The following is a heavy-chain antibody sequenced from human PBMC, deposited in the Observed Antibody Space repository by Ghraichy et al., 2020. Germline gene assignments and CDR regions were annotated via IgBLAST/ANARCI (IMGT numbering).Heavy chain of an antibody. CDR3: ARADRPPYSCFDY. CDR2: VYHSGST. V-gene: IGHV4-38-2*01. J-gene: IGHJ4*02. Sequence: SETLSLTCAVSGHSIKSDYYWGWIRQPPGKGLEWIGNVYHSGSTYYNPSLKSRVTISVDTSKNQFSLRLNSVTAADTAVYYCARADRPPYSCFDYWGQGTLVTVSS. CDR1: GHSIKSDYY. D-gene: IGHD2-21*01.